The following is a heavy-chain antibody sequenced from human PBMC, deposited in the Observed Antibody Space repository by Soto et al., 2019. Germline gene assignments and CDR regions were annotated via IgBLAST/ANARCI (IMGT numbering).Heavy chain of an antibody. Sequence: EVQLVESGGGLVQPGGSLRLSCAASGFTFSSYYMHRVRQPTGKGLEWVSAIGTSGDTYYPGSVRGRFTISRENAKNSLYLHRMRVGDEDTSVYDCASVGYYDSGNGGFDYWGQGTLVTVSS. CDR1: GFTFSSYY. CDR3: ASVGYYDSGNGGFDY. D-gene: IGHD3-22*01. V-gene: IGHV3-13*01. CDR2: IGTSGDT. J-gene: IGHJ4*02.